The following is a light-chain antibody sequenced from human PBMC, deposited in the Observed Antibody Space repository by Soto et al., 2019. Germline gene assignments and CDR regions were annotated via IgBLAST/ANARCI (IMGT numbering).Light chain of an antibody. CDR1: TSDIGAYNY. Sequence: QSALTQPPSASGSPGQSVTISCTGTTSDIGAYNYVSWYQQRPGKAPKLIIYEVTRRPSGVPDRIFGSKSYTTASLTVSGLQAEDEADYYCAAWDDSLRGYVFGTGTKLTVL. V-gene: IGLV2-8*01. CDR3: AAWDDSLRGYV. CDR2: EVT. J-gene: IGLJ1*01.